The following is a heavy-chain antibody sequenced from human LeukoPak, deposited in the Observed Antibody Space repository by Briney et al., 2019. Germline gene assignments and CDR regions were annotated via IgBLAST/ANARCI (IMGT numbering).Heavy chain of an antibody. J-gene: IGHJ3*02. D-gene: IGHD3-10*01. CDR3: ARVFTMVRVNDAFDI. Sequence: PGGSLRLSCAASGFTFSNYAMSWVRQPPGKGLEWVSSVSGSGGSTYYADSVKGRFTISRDNSKNTLYMQMNSLRAVDTAVYYCARVFTMVRVNDAFDIWGQGTMVTVSS. CDR2: VSGSGGST. CDR1: GFTFSNYA. V-gene: IGHV3-23*01.